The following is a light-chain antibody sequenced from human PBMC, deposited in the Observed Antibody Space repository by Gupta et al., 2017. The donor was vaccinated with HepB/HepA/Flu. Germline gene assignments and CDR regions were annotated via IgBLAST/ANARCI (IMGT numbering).Light chain of an antibody. V-gene: IGLV2-18*02. CDR1: SSDLGSYFR. CDR3: GSYTSISTYV. CDR2: EVS. J-gene: IGLJ1*01. Sequence: QSALTQPPSVSGSPGQAVTISCTGTSSDLGSYFRVSWYQPPPGTVPQLIIYEVSSRAAVVPGRFSASKSGNTASLTISVLPAEAAADYYCGSYTSISTYVFGTGTKVTVL.